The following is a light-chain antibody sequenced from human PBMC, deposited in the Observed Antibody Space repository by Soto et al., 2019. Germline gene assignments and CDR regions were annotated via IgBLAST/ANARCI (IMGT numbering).Light chain of an antibody. Sequence: QSALTQPASVSGSPGQSITISCTGTSSDVGSYNLVSWYQQHPGKAPKLMIYEGTKRPSGVSDRYSGSRSGNTASLTISWLQAEDEADYYCCSYASTSTYLFGTGTKLTVL. CDR2: EGT. V-gene: IGLV2-23*01. CDR3: CSYASTSTYL. J-gene: IGLJ1*01. CDR1: SSDVGSYNL.